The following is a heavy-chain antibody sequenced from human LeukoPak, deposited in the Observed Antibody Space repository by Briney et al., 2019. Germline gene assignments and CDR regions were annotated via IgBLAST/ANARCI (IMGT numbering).Heavy chain of an antibody. CDR1: GSYW. CDR2: INSDGSWT. V-gene: IGHV3-74*01. D-gene: IGHD2/OR15-2a*01. J-gene: IGHJ4*02. CDR3: VSFYETY. Sequence: GGSLRLSCAASGSYWMHWVRQAPGKGLVWVSHINSDGSWTSYADSVKGRFTISKDNAKSTVYLQMNNLRAEDTAVYYCVSFYETYWGRGTLVTVSS.